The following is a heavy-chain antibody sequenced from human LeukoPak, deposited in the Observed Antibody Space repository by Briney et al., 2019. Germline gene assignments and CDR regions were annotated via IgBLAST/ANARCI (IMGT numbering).Heavy chain of an antibody. D-gene: IGHD6-19*01. CDR2: IWYDGSNK. CDR1: GFTFSSYG. V-gene: IGHV3-33*01. Sequence: PGGSLRLSCAASGFTFSSYGMPWVRQAPGKGLEWVAVIWYDGSNKYYAASVKGRFTISRDNSKNTLYLQMNSLRAEDTAVYYCARGRREWLVLKFYYFDYWGQGTLVTVSS. J-gene: IGHJ4*02. CDR3: ARGRREWLVLKFYYFDY.